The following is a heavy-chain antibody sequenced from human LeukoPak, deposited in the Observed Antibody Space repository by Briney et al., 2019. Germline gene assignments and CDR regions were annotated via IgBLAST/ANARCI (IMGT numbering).Heavy chain of an antibody. CDR3: ARVLVVVVAEGRPWAFDP. V-gene: IGHV4-39*07. Sequence: SETLSLACTVSGGSISSSSYYWAWIRQAPGKGLEWIGNIYHTGSTYYNPSLKSRVTISVDTSKNKFSLKLSSVTAADTAVYYCARVLVVVVAEGRPWAFDPWGQGTLVTVSS. CDR1: GGSISSSSYY. D-gene: IGHD2-15*01. CDR2: IYHTGST. J-gene: IGHJ5*02.